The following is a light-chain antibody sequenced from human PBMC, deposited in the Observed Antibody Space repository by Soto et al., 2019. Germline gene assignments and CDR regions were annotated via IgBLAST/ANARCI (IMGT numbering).Light chain of an antibody. CDR2: GAS. V-gene: IGKV3D-15*01. J-gene: IGKJ1*01. CDR3: QQYNNWPS. CDR1: QSVGSSY. Sequence: EIVMTQSPATLSVSPGERTTLSCRASQSVGSSYLAWYQQKPGQPPRLLIYGASSRATGIPDRFSGSGSGTDFTLTISSLQSEDFAVYYCQQYNNWPSFGQGTKVDIK.